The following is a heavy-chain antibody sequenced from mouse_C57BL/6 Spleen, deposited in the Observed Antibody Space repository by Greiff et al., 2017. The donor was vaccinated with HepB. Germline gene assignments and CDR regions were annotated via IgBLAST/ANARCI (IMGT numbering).Heavy chain of an antibody. CDR2: ISGGGGNT. J-gene: IGHJ3*01. V-gene: IGHV5-9*01. D-gene: IGHD2-3*01. CDR3: ARHLYDGYPFAY. CDR1: GFTFSSYT. Sequence: DVMLVESGGGLVKPGGSLKLSCAASGFTFSSYTMSWVRQTPEKRLEWVATISGGGGNTYYPDSVKGRFTISRDNAKNTLYLQMSSLRSEDTALYYCARHLYDGYPFAYWGQGTLVTVSA.